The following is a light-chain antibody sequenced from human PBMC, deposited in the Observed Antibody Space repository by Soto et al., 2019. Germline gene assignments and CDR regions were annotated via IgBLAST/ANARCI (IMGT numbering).Light chain of an antibody. CDR3: QQYDDWPPSYT. CDR2: HTS. CDR1: QTVNSR. Sequence: EIVLTQSPATLSSSPGERATLSCRASQTVNSRLAWYQHKPGQAPRLLIYHTSNRATGIPARFSGSGSGTDFTLTISSLEPEDFAVYYCQQYDDWPPSYTFGQGTQLEI. V-gene: IGKV3-11*01. J-gene: IGKJ2*01.